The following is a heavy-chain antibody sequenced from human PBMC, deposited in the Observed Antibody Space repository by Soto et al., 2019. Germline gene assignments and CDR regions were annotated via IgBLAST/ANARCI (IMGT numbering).Heavy chain of an antibody. D-gene: IGHD1-26*01. CDR2: ISYDGSNK. V-gene: IGHV3-30-3*01. CDR1: GFTFSSYA. CDR3: ARDAGTPSEVGATGWFDI. Sequence: QVQLVESGGGVVQPGRSLRLSCAASGFTFSSYAMHWVRQAPGKGLEWVAVISYDGSNKYYADSVKGRFTISRDNSKNTLYLQMNSLRAEDTAVYYCARDAGTPSEVGATGWFDIWGQGTMVTVSS. J-gene: IGHJ3*02.